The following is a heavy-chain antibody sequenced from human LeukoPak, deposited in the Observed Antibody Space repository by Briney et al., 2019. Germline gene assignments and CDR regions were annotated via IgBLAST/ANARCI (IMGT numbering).Heavy chain of an antibody. CDR2: IIPIFGTA. V-gene: IGHV1-69*06. CDR3: ARMYGGKGYYYYYMDV. Sequence: ASVKVSCKASGGAFSSYAITWVRQAPGQGLEWMGGIIPIFGTANYAQKFQGRVTITADKSTSTAYMEVSSLRSEDTAVYYCARMYGGKGYYYYYMDVWGKGTTVTVSS. CDR1: GGAFSSYA. J-gene: IGHJ6*03. D-gene: IGHD4-23*01.